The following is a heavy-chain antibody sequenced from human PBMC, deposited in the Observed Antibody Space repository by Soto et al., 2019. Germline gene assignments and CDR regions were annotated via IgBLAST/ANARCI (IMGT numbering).Heavy chain of an antibody. CDR1: GGTFNSYA. Sequence: ASVKVSCKASGGTFNSYAISWVRQAPGQGLEWMGGIIPIFGTANYAQKFQGRVTITADKSTSTAYMELSSLRSEDTAVYYCARGPSVVRGYSSGWQHDYWGQGTLVTVSS. CDR3: ARGPSVVRGYSSGWQHDY. V-gene: IGHV1-69*06. CDR2: IIPIFGTA. D-gene: IGHD6-19*01. J-gene: IGHJ4*02.